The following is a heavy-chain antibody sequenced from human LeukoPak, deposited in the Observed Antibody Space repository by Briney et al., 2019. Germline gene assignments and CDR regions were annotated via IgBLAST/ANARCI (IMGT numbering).Heavy chain of an antibody. CDR1: GFTFSRYG. V-gene: IGHV3-33*01. J-gene: IGHJ4*02. CDR3: AGWSASAKRY. Sequence: PGTSLRLSCAASGFTFSRYGMHWVRQAPGKGLEWVAVIWSDGNNKEHGDSVKGRFTISRDNSKNTLYLQMNTLRAEDTAVYFCAGWSASAKRYWGQGTLVTVSS. D-gene: IGHD3-3*01. CDR2: IWSDGNNK.